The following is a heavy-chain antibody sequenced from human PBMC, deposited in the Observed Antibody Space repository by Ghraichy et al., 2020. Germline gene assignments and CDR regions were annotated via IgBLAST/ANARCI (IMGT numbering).Heavy chain of an antibody. CDR3: ARHLGYYYGSGSYYYCFAY. D-gene: IGHD3-10*01. Sequence: SETLSLTCTVSGGSISSSSYYWGWIRQPPGKGLEWIGSIYYSGSTYYNPSLKSRVTLSVDTSKNQFSLKLSPVTAADTAVYYCARHLGYYYGSGSYYYCFAYCGQGTLVTASS. CDR2: IYYSGST. CDR1: GGSISSSSYY. V-gene: IGHV4-39*01. J-gene: IGHJ4*02.